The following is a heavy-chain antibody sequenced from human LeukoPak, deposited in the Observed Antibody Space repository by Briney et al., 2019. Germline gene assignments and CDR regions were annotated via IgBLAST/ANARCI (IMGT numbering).Heavy chain of an antibody. CDR1: GGSISSSSYY. Sequence: PSETLSLTCTVSGGSISSSSYYWGWIRQPPGKGLEWIGSIYYSGSTYYNPSLKSRVTISVDTSKNQFSLKLSSVPAADTAVYYCARAVQVVPAAPHTYYFDYWGQGTLVTVSS. J-gene: IGHJ4*02. CDR2: IYYSGST. V-gene: IGHV4-39*07. D-gene: IGHD2-2*01. CDR3: ARAVQVVPAAPHTYYFDY.